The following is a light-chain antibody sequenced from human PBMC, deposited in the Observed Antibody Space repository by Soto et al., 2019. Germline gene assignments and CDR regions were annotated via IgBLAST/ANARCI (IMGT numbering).Light chain of an antibody. CDR1: QRISNY. CDR3: QNYDSAPIT. Sequence: DIQMTQSPSSLSASVGNRVSITCRASQRISNYLAWYQQKPGKAPKVLIYAASTLQPGVPSRFSGSGSGTDFTLTINSLQPDDIATYYFQNYDSAPITFGQGTRLEIK. CDR2: AAS. J-gene: IGKJ5*01. V-gene: IGKV1-27*01.